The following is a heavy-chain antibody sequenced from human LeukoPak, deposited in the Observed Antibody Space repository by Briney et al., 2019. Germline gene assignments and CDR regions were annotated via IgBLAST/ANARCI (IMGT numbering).Heavy chain of an antibody. D-gene: IGHD3-10*01. CDR2: ISYDGSNK. J-gene: IGHJ2*01. Sequence: GGSLRLSCAASGFTFSSYGMHWVRQAPGKGLEWGAVISYDGSNKYYADSVKGRFTISRDNSKNTLYLQMNSLRAEDTAVYYCAKPGPTGGQNWYFDLWGRGTLVTVSS. CDR1: GFTFSSYG. CDR3: AKPGPTGGQNWYFDL. V-gene: IGHV3-30*18.